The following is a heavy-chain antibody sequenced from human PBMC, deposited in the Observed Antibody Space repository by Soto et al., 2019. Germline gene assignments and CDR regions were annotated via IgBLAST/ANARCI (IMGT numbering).Heavy chain of an antibody. J-gene: IGHJ3*02. CDR1: GFTFSGSA. V-gene: IGHV3-73*01. Sequence: GGSLRLSCAASGFTFSGSAMHWVRQASGKGLEWVGRIRSKANGYATAYAASVKGRFTISRDDSKNTAYLQMNSLKTEDTAVYYCTSYCSSTSCYGTGVSFDIWGQGTMVTVSS. D-gene: IGHD2-2*01. CDR3: TSYCSSTSCYGTGVSFDI. CDR2: IRSKANGYAT.